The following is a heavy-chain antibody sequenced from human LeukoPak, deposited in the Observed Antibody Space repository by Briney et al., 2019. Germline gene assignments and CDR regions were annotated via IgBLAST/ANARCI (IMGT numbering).Heavy chain of an antibody. Sequence: ASVKVSCKASGYTITSYDINWVRQATGQGLEWMGWMNPNSGNTGYAQKFQVRVTMTRNTSISTAYMELSSLRSEDTAVYYCARGLVSYWGGPSGMDVWGQGTTVTVSS. CDR1: GYTITSYD. D-gene: IGHD3-16*01. J-gene: IGHJ6*02. CDR2: MNPNSGNT. CDR3: ARGLVSYWGGPSGMDV. V-gene: IGHV1-8*01.